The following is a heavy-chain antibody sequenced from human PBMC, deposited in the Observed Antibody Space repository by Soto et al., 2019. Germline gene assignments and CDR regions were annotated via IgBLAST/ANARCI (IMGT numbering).Heavy chain of an antibody. CDR1: GFTFSGYS. CDR2: ISGDGGST. CDR3: AKSPLLNGYYLDY. V-gene: IGHV3-43*02. Sequence: GGSLRLSCAASGFTFSGYSMHWVRQAPGKGLEWVSLISGDGGSTYYADSVKGRFNISRDNSKNSLYLQMNSLRTEDCASYYCAKSPLLNGYYLDYWGQGTLVTVSS. D-gene: IGHD3-9*01. J-gene: IGHJ4*02.